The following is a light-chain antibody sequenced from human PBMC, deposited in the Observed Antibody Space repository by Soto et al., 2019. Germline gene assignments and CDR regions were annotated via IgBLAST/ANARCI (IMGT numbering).Light chain of an antibody. CDR2: DAS. V-gene: IGKV3-11*01. CDR1: QSVSSY. CDR3: QQRSNWPPT. J-gene: IGKJ1*01. Sequence: EIVLTQSPATLSLSPGEIATLSFRASQSVSSYLAWYQQKPGQAPRLLIYDASNRATGIPARFSGSWSGTDFTLTISSLEPEDFAVYYCQQRSNWPPTFGQGTKVDIK.